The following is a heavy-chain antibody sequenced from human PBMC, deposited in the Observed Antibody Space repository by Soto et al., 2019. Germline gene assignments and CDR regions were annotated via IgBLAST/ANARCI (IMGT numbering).Heavy chain of an antibody. CDR1: GFTFSSYA. CDR2: ISGSGGST. D-gene: IGHD3-10*01. Sequence: GGSLRLSCAASGFTFSSYAMSWVRQAPGKGLEWVSAISGSGGSTYYADSVKGRFTISRDNSKNTLYLQMNSLRAEDTAVYYCAKDAKITMVRGVISGFDPWGQGTLVTVSS. J-gene: IGHJ5*02. CDR3: AKDAKITMVRGVISGFDP. V-gene: IGHV3-23*01.